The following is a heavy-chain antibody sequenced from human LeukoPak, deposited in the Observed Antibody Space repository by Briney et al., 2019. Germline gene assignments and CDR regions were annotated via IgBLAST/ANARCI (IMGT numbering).Heavy chain of an antibody. CDR1: GGSISSYY. CDR2: IYYSAST. D-gene: IGHD3-10*01. V-gene: IGHV4-59*08. CDR3: ARRVSNYYYGSENYSYYFDY. J-gene: IGHJ4*02. Sequence: SETLSLTCTVSGGSISSYYWSWIRQPPGNGLEWIGYIYYSASTNYNPSLKSRVTISVDTSENQFSLKLSSVTAADTAVYYCARRVSNYYYGSENYSYYFDYWGQGTLVTVSS.